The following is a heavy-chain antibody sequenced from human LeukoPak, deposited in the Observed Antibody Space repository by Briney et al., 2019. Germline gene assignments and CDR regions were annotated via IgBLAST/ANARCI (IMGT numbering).Heavy chain of an antibody. V-gene: IGHV3-49*04. CDR2: IRSKTYGETT. CDR3: TRGIAKTGMNC. CDR1: GFTFGDNA. Sequence: GRSLRLSCTASGFTFGDNATTWVRQAPGRGLEWVGFIRSKTYGETTEYAASVKGRFTISRDDSKSIAYLQMNSLKSEDTAVYYCTRGIAKTGMNCWGQGTLVTVSA. J-gene: IGHJ4*02. D-gene: IGHD6-19*01.